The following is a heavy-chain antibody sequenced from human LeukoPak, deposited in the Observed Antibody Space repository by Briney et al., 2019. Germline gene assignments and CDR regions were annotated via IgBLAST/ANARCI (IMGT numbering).Heavy chain of an antibody. V-gene: IGHV1-2*02. CDR2: INPNSGVT. CDR1: GYTFTGYY. Sequence: ASVKVSCKASGYTFTGYYIHWVRQAPGQGLEWMGWINPNSGVTNYAQKFQGRVTMTRDTSISTAYMELSRLRSDDTAVYYCAREGYSGYDMGFWGQGTLVIVSS. J-gene: IGHJ4*02. D-gene: IGHD5-12*01. CDR3: AREGYSGYDMGF.